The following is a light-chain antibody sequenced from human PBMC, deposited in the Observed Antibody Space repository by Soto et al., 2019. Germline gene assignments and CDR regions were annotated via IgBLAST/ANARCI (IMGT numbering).Light chain of an antibody. J-gene: IGKJ1*01. CDR1: QSVSSDY. Sequence: EIVLTQSPGTLSLSPGEGATLSCRASQSVSSDYLAWYQQKPGQAPRLLIYGASSRATGIPGRFSGSGSGTDFTLSISRLEPEDFAVYYCQHYGETFGQGTTVAIK. V-gene: IGKV3-20*01. CDR2: GAS. CDR3: QHYGET.